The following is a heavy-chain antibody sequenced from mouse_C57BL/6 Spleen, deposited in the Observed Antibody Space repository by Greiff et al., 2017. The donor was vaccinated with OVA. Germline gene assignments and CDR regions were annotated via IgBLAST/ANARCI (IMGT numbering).Heavy chain of an antibody. D-gene: IGHD1-1*01. CDR1: GFTFSNYW. CDR2: IRLKSDNYAT. J-gene: IGHJ1*03. CDR3: TITTVDWYFDV. Sequence: DVQLQESGGGLVQPGGSMKLSCVASGFTFSNYWMNWVRQSPEKGLEWVAQIRLKSDNYATHYAESVKGRFTISRDDSKSSVYLQMNNLRAEDTGIYYCTITTVDWYFDVWGTGTTVTVSS. V-gene: IGHV6-3*01.